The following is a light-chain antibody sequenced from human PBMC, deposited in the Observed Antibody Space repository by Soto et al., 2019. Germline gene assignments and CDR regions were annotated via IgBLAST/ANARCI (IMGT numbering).Light chain of an antibody. CDR3: QQYSSSPYT. V-gene: IGKV3-20*01. Sequence: EIVLTQSPGTLSLSPGERATLSCRASQSVSSSSLAWYQQKPGQAPRLLIYGASSRATGIPDRFSGSGSGSDFTLTISRLEPEDFAVYYCQQYSSSPYTFVQGTKLEIK. CDR1: QSVSSSS. CDR2: GAS. J-gene: IGKJ2*01.